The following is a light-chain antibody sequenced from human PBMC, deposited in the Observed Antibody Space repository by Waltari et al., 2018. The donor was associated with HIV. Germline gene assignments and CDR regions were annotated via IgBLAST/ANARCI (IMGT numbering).Light chain of an antibody. CDR2: RDT. J-gene: IGLJ2*01. CDR3: QVWDSSTVV. CDR1: NIENRN. V-gene: IGLV3-9*01. Sequence: SYELTQPLSVSVALGQTARITCGGYNIENRNVYWYQQQPGQAPLLVIYRDTNRPSGIPERFSGSNSGNTATLTISRAQAGDEADYYCQVWDSSTVVFGGGTRLTVL.